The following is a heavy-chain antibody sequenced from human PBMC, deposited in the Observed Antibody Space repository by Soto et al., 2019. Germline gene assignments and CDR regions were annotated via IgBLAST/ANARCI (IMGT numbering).Heavy chain of an antibody. V-gene: IGHV4-31*03. Sequence: SETLSLTCTVSGDSIRDGGYYWAWIRQRPGKGLEWMGYIYFTGKTNYNPSLENRLTMSVDMSRRQLYLRLTSVTAADTAVYFCAKDPSPQPIQAVTPGWFDPWGQGISVTVSS. CDR1: GDSIRDGGYY. CDR2: IYFTGKT. D-gene: IGHD4-4*01. CDR3: AKDPSPQPIQAVTPGWFDP. J-gene: IGHJ5*02.